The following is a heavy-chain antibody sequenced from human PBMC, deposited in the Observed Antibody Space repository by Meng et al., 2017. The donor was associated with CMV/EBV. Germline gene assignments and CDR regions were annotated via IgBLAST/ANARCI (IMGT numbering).Heavy chain of an antibody. J-gene: IGHJ4*02. V-gene: IGHV4-31*03. CDR2: IYYSGST. CDR3: ARVHRYYYGSGSLMGIFDY. D-gene: IGHD3-10*01. Sequence: TLSLTCTVSGCSISSGGYYWSWIRQHPGKGLEWIGYIYYSGSTYYNPSLKSRVTISVDTSKNQFSLKLSSVTAANTAVYYCARVHRYYYGSGSLMGIFDYWGQGTLVTVSS. CDR1: GCSISSGGYY.